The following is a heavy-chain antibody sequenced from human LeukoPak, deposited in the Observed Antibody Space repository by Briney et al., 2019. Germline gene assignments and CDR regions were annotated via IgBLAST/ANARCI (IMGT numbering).Heavy chain of an antibody. CDR2: INPSGGRT. J-gene: IGHJ4*02. CDR1: GYTFTTYY. V-gene: IGHV1-46*01. Sequence: ASVKVSCKASGYTFTTYYMHWVRRAPGQGLEWMGVINPSGGRTSYAQKFQGRVTMTRDTSTSTVYMELSSLRSEDTAVYYCARGFGSYYEAPFDYWGQGTLVTVSS. D-gene: IGHD1-26*01. CDR3: ARGFGSYYEAPFDY.